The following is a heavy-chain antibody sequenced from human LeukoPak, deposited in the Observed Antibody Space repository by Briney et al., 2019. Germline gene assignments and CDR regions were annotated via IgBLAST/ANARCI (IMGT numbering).Heavy chain of an antibody. Sequence: SETLSLTCTVSGGSISSYYWSWIRQPPGKGLEWIGYIYYSGSTNYNPSLKSRVTISVDTSKNQFSLKLSSVTAADTAVYYCARGPAFSNYWGQGTLVTVSS. CDR2: IYYSGST. CDR3: ARGPAFSNY. J-gene: IGHJ4*02. V-gene: IGHV4-59*01. CDR1: GGSISSYY.